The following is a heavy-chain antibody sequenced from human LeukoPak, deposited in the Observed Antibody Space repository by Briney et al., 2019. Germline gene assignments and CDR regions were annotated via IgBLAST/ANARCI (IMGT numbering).Heavy chain of an antibody. V-gene: IGHV4-59*11. J-gene: IGHJ3*02. CDR3: ARDLTTVTKGSDI. D-gene: IGHD2-8*01. Sequence: SETLSLTCTISGDSISTHYWTWIRQSPGKGLEWIGYVSSIGLTNYNPSLKSRVTISVDTSKNHFSLRLRSLTAADTAVYYCARDLTTVTKGSDIWGQGTVVTVSS. CDR1: GDSISTHY. CDR2: VSSIGLT.